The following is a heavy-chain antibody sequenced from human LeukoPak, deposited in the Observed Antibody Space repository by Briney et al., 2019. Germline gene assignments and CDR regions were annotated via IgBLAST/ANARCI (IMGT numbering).Heavy chain of an antibody. J-gene: IGHJ6*02. D-gene: IGHD3-10*01. CDR2: FDPEDGET. CDR3: ATDLLRFLAFGELFTPPRWDYGMDV. CDR1: GYTLTELS. V-gene: IGHV1-24*01. Sequence: ASVKVSCKVSGYTLTELSMHWVRQAPGKGLEWMGGFDPEDGETIYAQKFQGRVTMTEDTSTDTAYMELSSLRSEDTAVYYCATDLLRFLAFGELFTPPRWDYGMDVWGQGTTVTVSS.